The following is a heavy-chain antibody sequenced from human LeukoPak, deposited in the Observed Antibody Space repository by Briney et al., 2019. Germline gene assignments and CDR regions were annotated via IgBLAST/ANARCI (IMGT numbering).Heavy chain of an antibody. CDR3: AKDQLVRFLEWLLSAFDI. Sequence: PGGSLRLSCVASGFTFRSYAMHWVRQAPGKGLEWVAVISYDGSNKYHADSVKGRFTISRDNSKNTLYLQMNSLRAEDTAVYYCAKDQLVRFLEWLLSAFDIWGQGTMVTVSS. V-gene: IGHV3-30-3*01. CDR1: GFTFRSYA. D-gene: IGHD3-3*01. CDR2: ISYDGSNK. J-gene: IGHJ3*02.